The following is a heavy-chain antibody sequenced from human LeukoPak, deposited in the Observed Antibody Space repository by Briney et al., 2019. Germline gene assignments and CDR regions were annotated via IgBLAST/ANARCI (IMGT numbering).Heavy chain of an antibody. CDR1: GFIVSTNY. CDR2: ISSSSSYI. V-gene: IGHV3-21*01. D-gene: IGHD6-19*01. J-gene: IGHJ4*02. Sequence: PGGSLRLSCAASGFIVSTNYMSWVRQAPGKGLEWVSSISSSSSYIYYADSVKGRFTISRDNAKNSLYLQMNSLRAEDTAVYYCARGVGIAVAGVFDYWGQGTLVTVSS. CDR3: ARGVGIAVAGVFDY.